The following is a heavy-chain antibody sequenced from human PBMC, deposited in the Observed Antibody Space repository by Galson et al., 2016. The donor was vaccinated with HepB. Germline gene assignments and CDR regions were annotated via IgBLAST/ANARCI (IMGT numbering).Heavy chain of an antibody. J-gene: IGHJ4*02. Sequence: SLRLSCAASGFRFSGYFMSWLRQAPGKGLEWVANIAHDGGENRYVDSVKGRFTISRDNAKNSLYLQMNSPRAEDTAVYYCAGEANRFLYFDFRGRGTLVSVSS. CDR2: IAHDGGEN. D-gene: IGHD2-21*01. V-gene: IGHV3-7*01. CDR3: AGEANRFLYFDF. CDR1: GFRFSGYF.